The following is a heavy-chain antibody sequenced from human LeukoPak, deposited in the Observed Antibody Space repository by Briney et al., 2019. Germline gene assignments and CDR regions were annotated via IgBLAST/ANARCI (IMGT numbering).Heavy chain of an antibody. V-gene: IGHV1-18*01. CDR1: GYTFTSYG. CDR2: ISAYNGNT. Sequence: ASVKVSFKASGYTFTSYGISWVRQAPGQGLEWMGWISAYNGNTNYAQKLQGRVTMTTDTSTSTAYMELRSLRSDDTAVYYCARDQSFANTAMGLYNWFDPWGQGTLVTVSS. CDR3: ARDQSFANTAMGLYNWFDP. J-gene: IGHJ5*02. D-gene: IGHD5-18*01.